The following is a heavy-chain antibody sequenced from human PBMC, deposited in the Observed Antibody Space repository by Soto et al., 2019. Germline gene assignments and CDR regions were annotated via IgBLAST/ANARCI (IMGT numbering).Heavy chain of an antibody. CDR1: GYTFSNFA. CDR3: AKAHSYGEYCTSASCPPGT. D-gene: IGHD4-17*01. V-gene: IGHV1-18*04. J-gene: IGHJ4*02. CDR2: ISTSNGDT. Sequence: QVQLVQSAAELKGPGASVIVSCKASGYTFSNFALTWVRQAPGHGLQWIGWISTSNGDTQSAHWRQCRATRTMATAISTAYLELRDLRVDATAIYFCAKAHSYGEYCTSASCPPGTWGQGSRVSVSS.